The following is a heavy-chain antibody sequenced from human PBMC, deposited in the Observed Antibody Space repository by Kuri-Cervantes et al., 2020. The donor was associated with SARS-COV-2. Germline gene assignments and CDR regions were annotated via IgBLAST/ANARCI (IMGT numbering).Heavy chain of an antibody. CDR1: GFSFSDYG. D-gene: IGHD1-1*01. J-gene: IGHJ4*02. CDR3: AGETGTFEY. Sequence: GESLKISCAASGFSFSDYGMHWVRQAPGKGLEWVSVIWSDGSHKNYLDSVEGRFIISRDNSKNTLYLQMNSLRAEDTAVYYCAGETGTFEYWGQGTLVTVSS. V-gene: IGHV3-33*01. CDR2: IWSDGSHK.